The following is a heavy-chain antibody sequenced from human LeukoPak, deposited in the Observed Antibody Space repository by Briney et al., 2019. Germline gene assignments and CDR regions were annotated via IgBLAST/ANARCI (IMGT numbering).Heavy chain of an antibody. CDR3: ARGGYCSGTTCYSLNAFDI. D-gene: IGHD2-2*03. J-gene: IGHJ3*02. CDR1: GFTFSSYS. CDR2: ITSSGGSTI. Sequence: GGSLRLSCAASGFTFSSYSMNWVRQAPGKGLEWVSYITSSGGSTIYYADSVKGRFTISRDNAKNSLYLQMNSLRAEDTAVYYCARGGYCSGTTCYSLNAFDIWGQGTMVTVSS. V-gene: IGHV3-48*04.